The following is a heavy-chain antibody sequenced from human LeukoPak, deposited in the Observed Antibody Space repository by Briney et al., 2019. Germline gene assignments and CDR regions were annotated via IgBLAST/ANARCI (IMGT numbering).Heavy chain of an antibody. Sequence: PSETLSLTCTVSGGSISSYYWSWIRQPPGKGLEWIGYIYYSGSTNYNPSLKSRVTISVDTSKSQFSLKLSSVTAADTAMYYCAKLYSSGWSGFFDSWGQGTLVTVSS. D-gene: IGHD6-19*01. CDR2: IYYSGST. J-gene: IGHJ4*02. V-gene: IGHV4-59*08. CDR1: GGSISSYY. CDR3: AKLYSSGWSGFFDS.